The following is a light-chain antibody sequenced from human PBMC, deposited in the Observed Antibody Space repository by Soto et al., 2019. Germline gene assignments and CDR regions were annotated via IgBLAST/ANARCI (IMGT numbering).Light chain of an antibody. Sequence: QSVLPQPPSASGSPGQSVTISCTGTSSDVGYYNFVSWYQQRPGKAPKLMIYEVNKRRSGVPDRFSGSKSGNTASLTVSGLQPEDEADYYCSSYADDNIFVFGTGTKVTVL. CDR1: SSDVGYYNF. J-gene: IGLJ1*01. CDR2: EVN. CDR3: SSYADDNIFV. V-gene: IGLV2-8*01.